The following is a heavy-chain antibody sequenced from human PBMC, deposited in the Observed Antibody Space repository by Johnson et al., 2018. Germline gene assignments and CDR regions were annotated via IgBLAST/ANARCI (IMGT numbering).Heavy chain of an antibody. CDR2: IYYSGST. V-gene: IGHV4-59*01. CDR3: ARDRKIEAGHYYYYGMDV. CDR1: GGSISSYY. J-gene: IGHJ6*02. Sequence: QVQLQESGPGLVKPSETLSLTCTVSGGSISSYYWSWIRQPPGKGLEWIGYIYYSGSTNYNPSLKRRVTISVDTTKNQFSLKLSSVTAAAAAVYYCARDRKIEAGHYYYYGMDVWGQGTTVTVSS. D-gene: IGHD1-14*01.